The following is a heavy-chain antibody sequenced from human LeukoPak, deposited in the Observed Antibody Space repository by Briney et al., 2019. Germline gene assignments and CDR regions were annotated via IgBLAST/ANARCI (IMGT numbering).Heavy chain of an antibody. CDR1: GFTVSSNY. J-gene: IGHJ3*02. CDR2: IYSGGST. Sequence: GGSLRLSCAASGFTVSSNYMSWVRQAPGKGLEWVSVIYSGGSTYYADSVKGRFTISRDNSKNTLYLQMNSLRAEDTAVYYCARGPHSSGWAIDAFDIWGQGTMVTVSS. D-gene: IGHD6-19*01. V-gene: IGHV3-66*01. CDR3: ARGPHSSGWAIDAFDI.